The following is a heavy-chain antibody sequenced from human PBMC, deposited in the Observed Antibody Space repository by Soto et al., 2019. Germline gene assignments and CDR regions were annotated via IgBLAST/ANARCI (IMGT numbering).Heavy chain of an antibody. Sequence: QVQLVQSGAEVKKPGASVKVSCKASGYTFTSYAMHWVRQAPGQRLEWMGWINAGNGNTKYSQKFQGRVTITRDTSASTAYMELSSLRSEDTAVYYCARNPRGGGATLSVYNWFDPWGQGTLVTVSS. J-gene: IGHJ5*02. CDR1: GYTFTSYA. CDR3: ARNPRGGGATLSVYNWFDP. CDR2: INAGNGNT. V-gene: IGHV1-3*01. D-gene: IGHD1-26*01.